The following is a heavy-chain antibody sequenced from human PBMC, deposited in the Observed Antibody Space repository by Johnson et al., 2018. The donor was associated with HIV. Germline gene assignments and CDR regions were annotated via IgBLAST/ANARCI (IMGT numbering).Heavy chain of an antibody. CDR1: GFTFDDYC. D-gene: IGHD3-16*01. J-gene: IGHJ3*02. V-gene: IGHV3-20*04. CDR2: INWNGDST. Sequence: QLVESGGGVVRPGGSLRLSCAASGFTFDDYCMSWVRQAPGKGLEWVSGINWNGDSTGYDDSVKGRFTISRDNAKNSLYLQMNSLRAEDTALYYCASPGPRGIEDAFDIWGQGTMVTVSS. CDR3: ASPGPRGIEDAFDI.